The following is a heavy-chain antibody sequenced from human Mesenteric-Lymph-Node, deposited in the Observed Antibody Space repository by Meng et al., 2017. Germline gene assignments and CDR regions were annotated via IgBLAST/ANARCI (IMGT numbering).Heavy chain of an antibody. CDR3: ARDLSIAARSGNYYYYGMDV. Sequence: GGSLRLSCAASGFTFSSYSMNWVRQAPGKGLEWVSSISSSSSYIYYADSVKGRFTISRDNAKNSLYLQMNSLRAEDTAVYYCARDLSIAARSGNYYYYGMDVWGQGTTVTVSS. CDR2: ISSSSSYI. CDR1: GFTFSSYS. J-gene: IGHJ6*02. D-gene: IGHD6-6*01. V-gene: IGHV3-21*01.